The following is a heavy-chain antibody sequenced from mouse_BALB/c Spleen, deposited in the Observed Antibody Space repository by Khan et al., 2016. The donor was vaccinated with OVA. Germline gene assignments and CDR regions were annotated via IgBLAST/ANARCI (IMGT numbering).Heavy chain of an antibody. Sequence: QVQLQQSGPGLVQPSQSLSITCTVSGFSLTNSSVHWVRQSPGKGLEWLGVIWSAGSTDYNAAFISRLTIRKDNSRSQVFFTMNSLQPNDTAIYYCARRGYDYGRGALFAYWGQGTLVTVSA. CDR3: ARRGYDYGRGALFAY. D-gene: IGHD2-4*01. J-gene: IGHJ3*01. CDR1: GFSLTNSS. V-gene: IGHV2-2*02. CDR2: IWSAGST.